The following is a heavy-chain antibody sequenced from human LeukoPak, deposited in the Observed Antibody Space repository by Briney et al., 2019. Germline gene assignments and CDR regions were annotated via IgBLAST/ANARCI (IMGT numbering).Heavy chain of an antibody. CDR2: INSSSSTI. CDR3: ARETTGTPRIDF. J-gene: IGHJ4*02. Sequence: SGGSLGLSCAASGFTFSSYSMNWVRQAPGKGLEWVSYINSSSSTIYYADSVKGRFTISRDDAKNSLFLQMNSLRDEDTAVYYCARETTGTPRIDFWGQGTLVAVSS. CDR1: GFTFSSYS. V-gene: IGHV3-48*02. D-gene: IGHD1-1*01.